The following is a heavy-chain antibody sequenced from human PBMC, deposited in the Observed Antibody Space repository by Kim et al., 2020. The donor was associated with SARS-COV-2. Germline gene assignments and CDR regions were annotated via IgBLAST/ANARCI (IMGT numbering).Heavy chain of an antibody. CDR3: ATLGHDYGDYVRN. CDR2: VHYIGSS. Sequence: SETLSLTCTVSGDSISSSNSYWGWIRQPPGKGLEWIGSVHYIGSSYYNPSLKSRVTISIDTSRNQFSLKLSSVTAADTSVYFCATLGHDYGDYVRNWGQGTLVTASS. CDR1: GDSISSSNSY. J-gene: IGHJ4*02. D-gene: IGHD4-17*01. V-gene: IGHV4-39*01.